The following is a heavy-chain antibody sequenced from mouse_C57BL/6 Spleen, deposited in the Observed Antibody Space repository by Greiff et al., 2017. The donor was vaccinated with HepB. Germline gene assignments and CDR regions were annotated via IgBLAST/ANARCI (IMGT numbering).Heavy chain of an antibody. J-gene: IGHJ3*01. D-gene: IGHD3-2*02. V-gene: IGHV1-74*01. Sequence: QVQLQQPGAELVKPGASVKVSCKASGYTFTSYWMHWVKQRPGQGLEWIGRIHPSDSDTNYNQKFKGKATLTVDKSSSTAYMQISSLTSEDSAVYYCAISAQAKGAWFAYWGQGTLVTVSA. CDR3: AISAQAKGAWFAY. CDR2: IHPSDSDT. CDR1: GYTFTSYW.